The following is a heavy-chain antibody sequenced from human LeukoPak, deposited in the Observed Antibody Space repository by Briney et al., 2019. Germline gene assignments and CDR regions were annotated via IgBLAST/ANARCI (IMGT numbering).Heavy chain of an antibody. CDR2: IYYSGST. J-gene: IGHJ3*02. CDR1: GGSISSGGYY. Sequence: SETLSLTCTVSGGSISSGGYYWSWIRQHPGKGLEWIGYIYYSGSTYYNPSLKSRITISVDTSKNQFSLKLSSVTAADTAVYYCARDDGAKGAFDIWGQGTVVTVSS. V-gene: IGHV4-31*03. CDR3: ARDDGAKGAFDI. D-gene: IGHD4-17*01.